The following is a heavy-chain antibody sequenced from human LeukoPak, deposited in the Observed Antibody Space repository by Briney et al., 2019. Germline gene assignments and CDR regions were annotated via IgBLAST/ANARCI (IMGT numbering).Heavy chain of an antibody. CDR1: GFTFSSYS. Sequence: KPGGSLRLSCAASGFTFSSYSMNWVRQAPGKGLDWVSSISSSSSYIYYADSVKGRFTISRDNAKNSLYLQMNSLRAEATAVYYCARDSGRYFDWLLFHNAEYFQHWGQGTLVTVSS. J-gene: IGHJ1*01. D-gene: IGHD3-9*01. CDR3: ARDSGRYFDWLLFHNAEYFQH. CDR2: ISSSSSYI. V-gene: IGHV3-21*01.